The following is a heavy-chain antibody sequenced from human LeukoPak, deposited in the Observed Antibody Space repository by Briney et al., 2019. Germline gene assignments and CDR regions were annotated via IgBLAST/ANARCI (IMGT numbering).Heavy chain of an antibody. CDR2: IGTAGDT. CDR1: GFTFSSYD. V-gene: IGHV3-13*01. D-gene: IGHD4-17*01. Sequence: GGSLRLSCAASGFTFSSYDMDWVRHATGKGLEWVSAIGTAGDTYYPGSVKGRFTISRENAKNSLYLQMNSLRAGDTAVYYCARAAYGDYVFDPWGQGTLVTVSS. J-gene: IGHJ5*02. CDR3: ARAAYGDYVFDP.